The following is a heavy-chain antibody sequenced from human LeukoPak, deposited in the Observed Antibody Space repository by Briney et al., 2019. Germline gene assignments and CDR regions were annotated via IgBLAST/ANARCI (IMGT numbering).Heavy chain of an antibody. V-gene: IGHV3-30*03. CDR2: ISYDGSNK. CDR1: GFTFSSYW. D-gene: IGHD3-22*01. CDR3: ARDVPYYYESSGYYSLGFDI. J-gene: IGHJ3*02. Sequence: NPGGSLRLSCAASGFTFSSYWMTWVRQAPGKGLEWVALISYDGSNKYYADSVKGRFTISRDNAKNSLYLQMNSLRAEDTAVYYCARDVPYYYESSGYYSLGFDIWGQGTMVTVSS.